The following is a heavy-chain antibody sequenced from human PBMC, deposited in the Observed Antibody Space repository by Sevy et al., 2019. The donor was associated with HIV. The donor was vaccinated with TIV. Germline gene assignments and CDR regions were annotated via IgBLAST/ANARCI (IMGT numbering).Heavy chain of an antibody. CDR1: GGSISSYY. J-gene: IGHJ4*02. V-gene: IGHV4-59*07. CDR2: IYYSGST. D-gene: IGHD3-16*02. Sequence: SDTLSLTCTVSGGSISSYYWSWIRQPPGKGLEWIGYIYYSGSTNYNPSLKSRVTISVDTSKNQFSLKLSSVTAADTAVYYCARVVYDDYVWGSYRPEYYFDYWGQGTLVTVSS. CDR3: ARVVYDDYVWGSYRPEYYFDY.